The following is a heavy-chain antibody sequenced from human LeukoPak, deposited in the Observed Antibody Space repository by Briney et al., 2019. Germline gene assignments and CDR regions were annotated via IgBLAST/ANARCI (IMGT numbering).Heavy chain of an antibody. CDR3: ASGGGGSSLGFDY. Sequence: GGSLRLSCAASGFSFSSYGMHWVRQAPGKGLDWVSFIRYDGSDKYYGDSVKGRFTISRDNAKNSLYLQMNSLRAEDTAVYYCASGGGGSSLGFDYWGQGTLVTVSS. CDR1: GFSFSSYG. J-gene: IGHJ4*02. D-gene: IGHD1-26*01. CDR2: IRYDGSDK. V-gene: IGHV3-30*02.